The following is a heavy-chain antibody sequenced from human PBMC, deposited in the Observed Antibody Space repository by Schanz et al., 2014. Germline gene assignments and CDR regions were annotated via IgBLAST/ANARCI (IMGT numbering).Heavy chain of an antibody. J-gene: IGHJ6*02. V-gene: IGHV3-21*01. Sequence: EVQLLESGGGLVQPGGSLRLSCAASGFTFSSYAMSWVRQAPGKGLEWVSSITASGDYMHYADSVKGRFTISRDNARNSLYLQMNNLRVEDTAVYYCARRVPYSFGLDVWGQGATVTVSS. CDR1: GFTFSSYA. CDR3: ARRVPYSFGLDV. D-gene: IGHD1-1*01. CDR2: ITASGDYM.